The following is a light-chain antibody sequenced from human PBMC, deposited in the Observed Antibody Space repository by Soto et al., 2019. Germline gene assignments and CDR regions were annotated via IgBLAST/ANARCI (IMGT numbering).Light chain of an antibody. J-gene: IGKJ4*01. Sequence: EIVLTQSPATLSLSPGERATLSCRASQSVSSYLAWYQQKPGQAPRLLIYDASNRATGIPARFSGSGSGTGLPPTNSRLGAEDFGVYYCQQRSNWPPLLTFGGGTKVEIK. CDR2: DAS. CDR1: QSVSSY. CDR3: QQRSNWPPLLT. V-gene: IGKV3-11*01.